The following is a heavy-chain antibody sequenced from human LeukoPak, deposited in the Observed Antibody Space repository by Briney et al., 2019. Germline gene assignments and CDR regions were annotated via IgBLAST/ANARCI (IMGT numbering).Heavy chain of an antibody. D-gene: IGHD6-13*01. CDR3: ARAGGQQLVLDDAFDI. CDR2: ISSSGSTI. J-gene: IGHJ3*02. Sequence: GGSLRLSCAASGFTFSSYEMNWVRQAPGKGLEWVSYISSSGSTIYYADSVKGRFTISRDNAKNSLYLQMNSLRAEDTAAYYCARAGGQQLVLDDAFDIWGQGTMVTVSS. V-gene: IGHV3-48*03. CDR1: GFTFSSYE.